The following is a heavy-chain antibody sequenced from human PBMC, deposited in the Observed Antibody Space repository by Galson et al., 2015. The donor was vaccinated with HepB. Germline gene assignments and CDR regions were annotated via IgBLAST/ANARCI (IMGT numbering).Heavy chain of an antibody. J-gene: IGHJ4*02. V-gene: IGHV3-30*18. CDR3: AKDRQGVRGVIGY. Sequence: SLRLSCAASGFTFSSYAMSWVRQAPGKGLEWVAVISYDGSNKYYADSVKGRFTISRDNSKNTLYLQMNSLRAEDTAVYYCAKDRQGVRGVIGYWGQGTLVAVSS. D-gene: IGHD3-10*01. CDR2: ISYDGSNK. CDR1: GFTFSSYA.